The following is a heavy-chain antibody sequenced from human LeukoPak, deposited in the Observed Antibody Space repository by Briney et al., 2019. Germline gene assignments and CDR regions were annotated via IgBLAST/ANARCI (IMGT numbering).Heavy chain of an antibody. J-gene: IGHJ4*02. CDR1: GYTFTSYY. CDR3: ASSRSSGWHDF. Sequence: ASVKVSCKASGYTFTSYYMHWVRQAPGQGLEWMGIINPSGGSTTFAQKFQGRVTMTRDASTSTVYLELSSLRSEDTAVYYCASSRSSGWHDFWGQGTLVIVSS. CDR2: INPSGGST. D-gene: IGHD6-19*01. V-gene: IGHV1-46*01.